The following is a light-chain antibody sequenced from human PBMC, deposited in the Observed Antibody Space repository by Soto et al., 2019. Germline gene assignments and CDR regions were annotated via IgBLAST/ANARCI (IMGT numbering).Light chain of an antibody. Sequence: DIQMTQSPSTLSRSVGDRVTITCRASQTISSWLAWYQQKPGKAPKLLIYKASTLKSGVPSRFSGSGSGTDFTLTISCLQSEDFATYYCQQYYSYPLTFGGGTKVDIK. J-gene: IGKJ4*01. CDR1: QTISSW. CDR2: KAS. CDR3: QQYYSYPLT. V-gene: IGKV1-5*03.